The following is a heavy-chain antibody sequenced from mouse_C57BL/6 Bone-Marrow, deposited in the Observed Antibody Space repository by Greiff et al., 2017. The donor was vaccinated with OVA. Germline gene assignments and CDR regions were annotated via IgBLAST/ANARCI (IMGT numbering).Heavy chain of an antibody. CDR2: INPGSGGT. V-gene: IGHV1-54*01. CDR3: ARDIYYGDYYAMDY. J-gene: IGHJ4*01. CDR1: GYAFTNYL. Sequence: VQLQQSGAELVRPGTSVKVSCKASGYAFTNYLIEWVKQRPGQGLEWIGVINPGSGGTNYNEKFKGKATLTADKSSSTAYMQLSSLTSEDSAVYFCARDIYYGDYYAMDYWGQGTSVTVSS. D-gene: IGHD1-1*01.